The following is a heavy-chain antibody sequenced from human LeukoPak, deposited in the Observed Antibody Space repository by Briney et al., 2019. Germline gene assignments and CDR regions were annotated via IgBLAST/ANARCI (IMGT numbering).Heavy chain of an antibody. J-gene: IGHJ6*03. CDR2: IKSKTDGGTT. V-gene: IGHV3-15*01. CDR3: AKDSGLLWIGQNYYFMDV. D-gene: IGHD3-10*01. Sequence: GGSLRLSCAASGFTFSNAWMSWVRQAPGKGLEWVGRIKSKTDGGTTDYAAPVKGRFTISRDDSENTPYLQMNSLKTEDTAVYYCAKDSGLLWIGQNYYFMDVWGKGATVTVSS. CDR1: GFTFSNAW.